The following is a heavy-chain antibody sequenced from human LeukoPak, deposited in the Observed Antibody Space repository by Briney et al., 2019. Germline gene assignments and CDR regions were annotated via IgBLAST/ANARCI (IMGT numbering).Heavy chain of an antibody. CDR1: GFTLSSYN. Sequence: GGSLRLSCAASGFTLSSYNMNWVRQAPGKGLEWVSHISGSSNTIYHADSVKGRFTISRDNAKNSLYLHMNGLRAEDTAVYFCARDGRGEFDYWGQGTLVTVSS. CDR3: ARDGRGEFDY. CDR2: ISGSSNTI. D-gene: IGHD3-10*01. V-gene: IGHV3-48*01. J-gene: IGHJ4*02.